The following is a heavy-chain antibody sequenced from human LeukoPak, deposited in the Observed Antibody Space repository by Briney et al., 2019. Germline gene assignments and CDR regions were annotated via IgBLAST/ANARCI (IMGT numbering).Heavy chain of an antibody. CDR2: IIPIFGTA. V-gene: IGHV1-69*05. D-gene: IGHD3-9*01. CDR1: GGTFSSYA. Sequence: SVKVSCKASGGTFSSYAISWVRQAPGQGLEWMGGIIPIFGTANYAQKFQGRVTMTRDTSISTAYMELSSLGSEDTAIYYCARGLGDYNTDWFPVSGYWGQGTLVTVSS. J-gene: IGHJ4*02. CDR3: ARGLGDYNTDWFPVSGY.